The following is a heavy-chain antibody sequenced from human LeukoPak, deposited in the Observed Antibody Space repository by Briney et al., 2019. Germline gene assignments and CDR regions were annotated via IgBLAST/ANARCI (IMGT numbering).Heavy chain of an antibody. J-gene: IGHJ5*02. Sequence: ASVKVSCKASGYIFSGYYMHWLRQAPGQGLEWTGWINPNSGGADYAQKFQGRVTMTRDTSISTAYMALSRLRSDDTAVYYCAKGPPEYCSGGSCHSGRNWIDPWGQGTLVTVSS. CDR2: INPNSGGA. D-gene: IGHD2-15*01. CDR3: AKGPPEYCSGGSCHSGRNWIDP. V-gene: IGHV1-2*02. CDR1: GYIFSGYY.